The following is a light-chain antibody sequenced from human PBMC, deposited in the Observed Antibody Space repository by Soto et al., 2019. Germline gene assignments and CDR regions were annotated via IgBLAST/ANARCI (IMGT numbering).Light chain of an antibody. CDR1: PGXSNT. CDR2: DAS. Sequence: IQLTQSPXSLXASVGXXVTXTXRXSPGXSNTLTWYQQKPGKPPKLLIYDASSLESGVPSRFSGSGSGTDFTLTISSLQPEDFATYYCQQFNSYPLTFGGGTEVDIK. J-gene: IGKJ4*01. CDR3: QQFNSYPLT. V-gene: IGKV1-13*02.